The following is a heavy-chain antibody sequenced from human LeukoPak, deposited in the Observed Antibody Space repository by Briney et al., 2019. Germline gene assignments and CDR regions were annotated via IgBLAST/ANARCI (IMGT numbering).Heavy chain of an antibody. CDR3: ARGDYYFNY. CDR2: ISTYNGNT. CDR1: GYSFTSYG. J-gene: IGHJ4*02. V-gene: IGHV1-18*01. Sequence: GASVKVSCKASGYSFTSYGINWVRQAPGQGLEWMGWISTYNGNTNYAQKFQGRVAMTTDTSTSTAYMELRSLRSDDTAVYYCARGDYYFNYWGQRTLVTVSS.